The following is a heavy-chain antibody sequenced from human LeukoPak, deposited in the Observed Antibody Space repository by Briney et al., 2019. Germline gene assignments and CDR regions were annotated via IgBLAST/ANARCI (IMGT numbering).Heavy chain of an antibody. D-gene: IGHD2-2*01. CDR3: ARKGPANYYYYYMDV. Sequence: GASVKVSCKASGYTFTSYDLNWVRQATGQGLEWMGWMNPNSGNTGYAPKFQGRVTMTRNASISTAYMELSSLRSEDTAVYHCARKGPANYYYYYMDVWGKGTSVTVSS. J-gene: IGHJ6*03. CDR1: GYTFTSYD. V-gene: IGHV1-8*01. CDR2: MNPNSGNT.